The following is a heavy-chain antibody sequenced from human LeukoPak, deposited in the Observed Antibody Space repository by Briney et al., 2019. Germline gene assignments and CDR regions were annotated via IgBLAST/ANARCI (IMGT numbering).Heavy chain of an antibody. CDR1: GFTFSSYA. V-gene: IGHV3-23*01. CDR3: ARAFIAAADYYYYYYLDV. Sequence: GGSLRLSCAASGFTFSSYAMSWVRQAPGKGLEWVSAISGSGGSTYYADSVKGRFTISRDNSKNTLYLQMSSLRAEDTAVYYCARAFIAAADYYYYYYLDVWGKGTTVTVSS. D-gene: IGHD6-13*01. CDR2: ISGSGGST. J-gene: IGHJ6*03.